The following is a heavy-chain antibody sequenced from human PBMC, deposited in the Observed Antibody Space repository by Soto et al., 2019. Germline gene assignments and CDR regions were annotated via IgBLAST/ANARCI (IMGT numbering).Heavy chain of an antibody. CDR3: ARGGNGDYVFDY. D-gene: IGHD4-17*01. CDR1: GGSFSDKF. J-gene: IGHJ4*02. CDR2: INHSGST. V-gene: IGHV4-34*01. Sequence: PSETLSLTCAVYGGSFSDKFWTWIRQPPGKGLEWIGEINHSGSTNHNPSLKSRVTISIDTSKNQFSLKLNSVTAADTAVYYCARGGNGDYVFDYWGQGTQVTVSS.